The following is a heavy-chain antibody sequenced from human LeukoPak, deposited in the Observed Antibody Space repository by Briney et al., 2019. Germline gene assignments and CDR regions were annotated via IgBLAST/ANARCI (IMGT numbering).Heavy chain of an antibody. Sequence: GGSLRLSCAASGFMFSSNGIHWVRQAPGKGLEWVAVISYDGSNKYYADSVKGRFTISRDNSKNTLYLQMNSLRAEDTAVYYCAKDLARVPTIGYWGQGTLVTVSS. V-gene: IGHV3-30*18. CDR3: AKDLARVPTIGY. CDR2: ISYDGSNK. CDR1: GFMFSSNG. J-gene: IGHJ4*02.